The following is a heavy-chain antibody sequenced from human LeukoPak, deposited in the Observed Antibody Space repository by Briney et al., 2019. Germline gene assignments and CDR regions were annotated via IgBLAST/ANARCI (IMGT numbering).Heavy chain of an antibody. J-gene: IGHJ4*02. V-gene: IGHV3-30*04. Sequence: GGSLRLSCAASGLTFSSYSMHWVRQAPGKGLEWVAVISYDGSSKYYADSVKGRFTISRDNSMNTLYLQMNSLRPEDTAVYYCAGLDTASVFDYFDYWGLGTLVTVSS. D-gene: IGHD5-18*01. CDR3: AGLDTASVFDYFDY. CDR1: GLTFSSYS. CDR2: ISYDGSSK.